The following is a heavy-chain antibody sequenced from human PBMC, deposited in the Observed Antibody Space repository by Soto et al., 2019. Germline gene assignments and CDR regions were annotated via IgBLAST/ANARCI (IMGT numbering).Heavy chain of an antibody. CDR3: ANLVGATTEDY. CDR1: GFTFISYG. Sequence: QVQLVESGGGVVQPGRSLRLSCAASGFTFISYGMHWVRQAPGKGLEWVAVIWDDGSNKYYADSVKGRFTISRDNSKNTLYLQMNSLRAEDTAVYYCANLVGATTEDYWGQGTLVTVSS. J-gene: IGHJ4*02. CDR2: IWDDGSNK. V-gene: IGHV3-33*06. D-gene: IGHD1-26*01.